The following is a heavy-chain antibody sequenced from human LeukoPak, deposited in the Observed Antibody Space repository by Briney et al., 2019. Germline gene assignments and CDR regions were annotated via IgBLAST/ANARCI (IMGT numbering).Heavy chain of an antibody. Sequence: GGPLGLTCSASGFTFSRYPMLWVRRAPGKGLEYVSAISGNGGSTYYADSVKGRFTISRDNSKNTLYLQMSSLRTEDTAIYYCVKAQYDCWSGLDYWGQGTLVTVSS. CDR3: VKAQYDCWSGLDY. D-gene: IGHD3-3*01. CDR2: ISGNGGST. CDR1: GFTFSRYP. J-gene: IGHJ4*02. V-gene: IGHV3-64D*09.